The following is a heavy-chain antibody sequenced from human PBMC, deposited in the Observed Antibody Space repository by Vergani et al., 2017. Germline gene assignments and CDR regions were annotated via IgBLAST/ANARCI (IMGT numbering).Heavy chain of an antibody. CDR1: GITFWKFG. CDR3: ARRPFDY. Sequence: EVDLVESGGGLAQPGGSLRLSCEASGITFWKFGMHWVRQGPGKGLEWVSGISWNSGAVDYADSVRGRFTISRDNAKNSLFLEMNSLRAEDTAVYYCARRPFDYWGQGTLVTVSS. V-gene: IGHV3-9*01. CDR2: ISWNSGAV. J-gene: IGHJ4*02.